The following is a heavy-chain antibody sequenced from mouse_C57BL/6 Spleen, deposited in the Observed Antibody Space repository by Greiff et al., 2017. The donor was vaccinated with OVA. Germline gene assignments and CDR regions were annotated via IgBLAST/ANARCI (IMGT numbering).Heavy chain of an antibody. CDR3: ARKDGYYRYYFDY. Sequence: QVQLQQPGAELVKPGASVKMSCKASGYTFTSYWITWVKQRPGQGLEWIGDIYPGSGSTHYHEKFKSKATLTVDTSSSTAYMQLSSLTSEDSAVYYCARKDGYYRYYFDYWGQGTTLTVSS. V-gene: IGHV1-55*01. J-gene: IGHJ2*01. CDR1: GYTFTSYW. D-gene: IGHD2-3*01. CDR2: IYPGSGST.